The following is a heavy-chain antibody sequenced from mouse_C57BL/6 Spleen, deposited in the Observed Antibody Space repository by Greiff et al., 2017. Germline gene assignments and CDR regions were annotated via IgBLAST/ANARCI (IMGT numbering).Heavy chain of an antibody. CDR1: GYTFTDYY. J-gene: IGHJ2*01. V-gene: IGHV1-26*01. CDR2: INPNNGGT. CDR3: ARGGLLDY. Sequence: EVQLQQSGPELVKPGASVKISCKASGYTFTDYYMNWVKQSRGKSLEWIGDINPNNGGTSYNQKFKGKATLTVDKSSSTAYMELRSLTSEDSAVYYCARGGLLDYWGQGTTLTVSS. D-gene: IGHD3-1*01.